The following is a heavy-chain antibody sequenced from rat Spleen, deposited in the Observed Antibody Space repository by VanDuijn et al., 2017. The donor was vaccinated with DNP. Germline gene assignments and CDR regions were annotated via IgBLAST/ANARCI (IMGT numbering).Heavy chain of an antibody. CDR2: ISSAGST. CDR3: ARWGLGVGFAC. V-gene: IGHV3-1*01. Sequence: EVQLQESGPGLVKPSQSLSLTCSVTGYSITSNYWGWIRKFPGNKMEWMGLISSAGSTNYNPSLKGRISITRDTSKNQFFLQLNSVTTEDTATYYCARWGLGVGFACWGQGTLVTVSS. CDR1: GYSITSNY. D-gene: IGHD4-3*01. J-gene: IGHJ3*01.